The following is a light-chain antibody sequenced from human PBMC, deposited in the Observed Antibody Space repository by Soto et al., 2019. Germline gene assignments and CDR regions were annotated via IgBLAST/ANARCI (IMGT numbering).Light chain of an antibody. CDR1: QTVASPY. CDR3: QQYDNSVYT. CDR2: GTS. V-gene: IGKV3-20*01. J-gene: IGKJ2*01. Sequence: EIVLTQSPRTLSLSPGERATLSCRTSQTVASPYLAWYQQRVGQAPRLLMYGTSTRATGVPDRFSGSGSGTDFPLTINRLEPEDSAVYYCQQYDNSVYTFGQGTKLEIK.